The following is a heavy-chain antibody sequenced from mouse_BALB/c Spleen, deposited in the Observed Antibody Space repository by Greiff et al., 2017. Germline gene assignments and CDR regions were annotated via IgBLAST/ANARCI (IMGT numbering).Heavy chain of an antibody. Sequence: EVQVVESGGGLVKPGGSLKLSCAASGFTFSDYYMYWVRQTPEKRLEWVATISDGGSYTYYPDSVKGRFTISRDNAKNNLYLQMSSLKSEDTAMYYCARHGYYDYDGFAYWGQGTLVTVSA. D-gene: IGHD2-4*01. V-gene: IGHV5-4*02. CDR2: ISDGGSYT. J-gene: IGHJ3*01. CDR3: ARHGYYDYDGFAY. CDR1: GFTFSDYY.